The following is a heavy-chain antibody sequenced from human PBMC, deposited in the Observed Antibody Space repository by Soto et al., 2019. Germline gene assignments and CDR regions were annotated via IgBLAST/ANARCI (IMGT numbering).Heavy chain of an antibody. Sequence: QVQLQESGPGLVKPSGTLSLTCAVSSGSITSSNWWSWVRQPPGKGLEWIGEIFHNGNTYYNPSLKSRVTMPVDPSKNQFSLNLGSVTAADTAVYYCARRTWGMDVWGQGTTVTVSS. CDR2: IFHNGNT. CDR1: SGSITSSNW. V-gene: IGHV4-4*02. CDR3: ARRTWGMDV. D-gene: IGHD2-8*01. J-gene: IGHJ6*02.